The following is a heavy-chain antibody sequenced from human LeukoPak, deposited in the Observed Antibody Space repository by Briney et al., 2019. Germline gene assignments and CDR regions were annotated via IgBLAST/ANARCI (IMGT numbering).Heavy chain of an antibody. CDR3: ARVWSYYYGSGSYFDY. V-gene: IGHV1-69*13. CDR2: IIPIFGTA. Sequence: SVKVSCKASGGTFSSYAISWVRQAPGQGLEWMGGIIPIFGTANYAQKFQGRVTITVDESTSTAYMELSSLRPEDTAVYYCARVWSYYYGSGSYFDYWGQGTLVTVSS. J-gene: IGHJ4*02. D-gene: IGHD3-10*01. CDR1: GGTFSSYA.